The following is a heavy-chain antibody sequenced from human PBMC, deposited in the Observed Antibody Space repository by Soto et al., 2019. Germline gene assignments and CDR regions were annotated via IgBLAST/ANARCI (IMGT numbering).Heavy chain of an antibody. J-gene: IGHJ4*02. CDR2: IKSKTDGGTT. Sequence: GGSLRLSCAASGFTFSNAWMNWVRQAPGKGLEWVGRIKSKTDGGTTDYAAPVKGIFTISRDDSKNTLYLQMNSLKTEKTAVYYCTTDRVINLYYYDSSGYRADQPDYWGQGTLVTVSS. V-gene: IGHV3-15*07. D-gene: IGHD3-22*01. CDR1: GFTFSNAW. CDR3: TTDRVINLYYYDSSGYRADQPDY.